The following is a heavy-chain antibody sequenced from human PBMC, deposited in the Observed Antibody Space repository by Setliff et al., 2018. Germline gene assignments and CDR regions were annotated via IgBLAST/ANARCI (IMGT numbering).Heavy chain of an antibody. D-gene: IGHD3-10*01. CDR2: ILTTGST. J-gene: IGHJ6*03. CDR3: ARHVGSRSRGYNYYYYYMDV. V-gene: IGHV4-59*08. Sequence: SETLSLTCSVSGASITDSYWNWIRQPPGKGLEWIGHILTTGSTNYNPSLKSRIAISADTSRDRFSLRLTSVTAADTAVYYCARHVGSRSRGYNYYYYYMDVWGKGTTVTVSS. CDR1: GASITDSY.